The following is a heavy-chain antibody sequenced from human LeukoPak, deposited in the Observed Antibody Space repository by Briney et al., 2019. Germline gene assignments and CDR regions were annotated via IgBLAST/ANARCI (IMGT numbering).Heavy chain of an antibody. CDR3: VRGGDTTNYHYDY. CDR1: GFTFSSYE. J-gene: IGHJ4*02. CDR2: ISSSGSTI. V-gene: IGHV3-48*03. Sequence: GGSLRLSCAASGFTFSSYEMNWVRQAPGKGLEWVSYISSSGSTIYYADSVQGRFTISRDNAKSSLYLQMSSLRAEDAAVYYCVRGGDTTNYHYDYWGQGTLVTVSS. D-gene: IGHD3-22*01.